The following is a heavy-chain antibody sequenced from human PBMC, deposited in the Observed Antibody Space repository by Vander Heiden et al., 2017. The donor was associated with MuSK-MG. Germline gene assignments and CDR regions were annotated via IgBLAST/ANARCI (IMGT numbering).Heavy chain of an antibody. CDR1: GFSLSTSGVG. Sequence: QITLKESGPTLVKPTQTLTLTCTFSGFSLSTSGVGVGWIRQPPGKALEWLALIYWNDDKRYSPSLKSRLTITKDTAKNQVVLTMTNMDPVDTATYYCANRRQDRVQQYCSSTSCYRSPYYFDDWGQGTLVTVSS. CDR3: ANRRQDRVQQYCSSTSCYRSPYYFDD. D-gene: IGHD2-2*02. J-gene: IGHJ4*02. CDR2: IYWNDDK. V-gene: IGHV2-5*01.